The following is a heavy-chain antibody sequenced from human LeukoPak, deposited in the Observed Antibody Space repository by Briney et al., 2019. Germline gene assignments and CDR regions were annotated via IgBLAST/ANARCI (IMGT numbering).Heavy chain of an antibody. CDR3: VMGPPGVEVLTPSVTFYGMDV. V-gene: IGHV3-23*01. CDR1: GFTFSSYA. D-gene: IGHD4/OR15-4a*01. J-gene: IGHJ6*02. CDR2: ISGSGGST. Sequence: GGSLRLSCAASGFTFSSYAMSWVRQAPGKGLEWVSAISGSGGSTYYADSVKGRFTISRDNSKNTLCLQMNSLRAEDTAVYYCVMGPPGVEVLTPSVTFYGMDVWGQGTTVTVSS.